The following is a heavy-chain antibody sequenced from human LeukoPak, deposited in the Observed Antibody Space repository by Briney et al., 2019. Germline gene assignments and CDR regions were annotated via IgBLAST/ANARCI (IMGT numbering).Heavy chain of an antibody. J-gene: IGHJ5*02. Sequence: GGSLRLSCAASGFTVSSDYMSWVRQAPGKGLEWVSVIYSGGSTYYAVSVKGRFTISRDKSKNTVYLQMNSLRFEDTAMYYCARNWFDPWGQGTLVTVSS. CDR1: GFTVSSDY. CDR2: IYSGGST. CDR3: ARNWFDP. V-gene: IGHV3-53*05.